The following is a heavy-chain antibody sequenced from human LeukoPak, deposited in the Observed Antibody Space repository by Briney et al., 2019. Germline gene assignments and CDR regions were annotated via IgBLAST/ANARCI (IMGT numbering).Heavy chain of an antibody. Sequence: ASVKVSCKASGFTFTSSAMQWVRQARGQRLEWIGWIVVGSGNTNYAQKFQERVTITRDMSTSTAYMELSGLRSEDTAVYYCAREVSSSGSNYWGQGTLVTVSS. CDR2: IVVGSGNT. D-gene: IGHD6-13*01. V-gene: IGHV1-58*02. J-gene: IGHJ4*02. CDR1: GFTFTSSA. CDR3: AREVSSSGSNY.